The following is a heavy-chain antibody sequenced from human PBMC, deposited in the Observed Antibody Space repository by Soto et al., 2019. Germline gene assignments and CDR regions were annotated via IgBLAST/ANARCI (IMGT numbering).Heavy chain of an antibody. CDR1: GYSFTSYW. CDR3: ARRVYGSGSYYKPFDI. Sequence: GESLKISCKGSGYSFTSYWIGWVRQMPGKGLEWMGIIYPGDSDTRYSPSFQGQVTISADKSISTAYLQWSGLKASDTAMYYCARRVYGSGSYYKPFDIWGQGTMVTVSS. J-gene: IGHJ3*02. CDR2: IYPGDSDT. V-gene: IGHV5-51*01. D-gene: IGHD3-10*01.